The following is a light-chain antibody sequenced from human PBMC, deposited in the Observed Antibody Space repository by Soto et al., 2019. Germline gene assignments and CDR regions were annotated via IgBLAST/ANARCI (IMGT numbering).Light chain of an antibody. Sequence: QSALTQPPSASGSPGQSVTISCTGTSSDVGGYNYVSWYQQHPGKAPKLMIYEVSKRPSGVPDRFSGSKSGNTASLTVSGLQAEDEADYYCXSYAGSNNPPYFFGTGTKVTVL. CDR3: XSYAGSNNPPYF. CDR2: EVS. CDR1: SSDVGGYNY. V-gene: IGLV2-8*01. J-gene: IGLJ1*01.